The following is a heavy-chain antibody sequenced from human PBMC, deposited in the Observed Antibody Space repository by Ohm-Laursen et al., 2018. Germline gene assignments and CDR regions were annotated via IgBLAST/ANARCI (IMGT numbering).Heavy chain of an antibody. V-gene: IGHV4-59*11. D-gene: IGHD6-19*01. Sequence: GTLSLTCTVSGGSLSNHYWSWIRQPPGKTLEWIGYIYSSGSSNYNPSLESRVTMSVDTSKNQFSLKLSSVTAADTAVYYCARGFSGWWGRIDYWGQGILVTVSS. J-gene: IGHJ4*02. CDR1: GGSLSNHY. CDR2: IYSSGSS. CDR3: ARGFSGWWGRIDY.